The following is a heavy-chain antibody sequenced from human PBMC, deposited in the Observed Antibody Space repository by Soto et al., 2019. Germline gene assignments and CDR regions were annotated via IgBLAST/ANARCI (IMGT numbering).Heavy chain of an antibody. V-gene: IGHV3-11*01. CDR1: GFTFSDYY. Sequence: GGSLRLSCAVSGFTFSDYYMSWFRQTPGKGLEWISYISSSGSTIFYAESVKGRFTNSRNNAKNSLYLQMNNLRAEDTAVYYCARDVAYWGQGTLVTVSS. J-gene: IGHJ4*02. CDR3: ARDVAY. CDR2: ISSSGSTI.